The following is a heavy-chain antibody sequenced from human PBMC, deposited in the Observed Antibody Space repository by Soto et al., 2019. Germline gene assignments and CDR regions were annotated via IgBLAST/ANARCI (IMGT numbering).Heavy chain of an antibody. V-gene: IGHV3-23*01. D-gene: IGHD4-17*01. CDR3: VKRGTVATDYYGMDV. J-gene: IGHJ6*02. CDR1: RFTFTRSP. Sequence: GGSLRLSCAASRFTFTRSPMSWVRQAPVRGLEWVSAISGSGGGTYYADSVRGRFTISRDNSKNTLYLQMNSLRDEYTAVYYCVKRGTVATDYYGMDVWGQGTTVTVSS. CDR2: ISGSGGGT.